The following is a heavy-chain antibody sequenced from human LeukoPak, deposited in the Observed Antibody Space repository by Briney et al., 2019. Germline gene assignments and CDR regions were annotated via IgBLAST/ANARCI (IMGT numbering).Heavy chain of an antibody. CDR2: IKKDGSEE. V-gene: IGHV3-7*01. D-gene: IGHD6-19*01. J-gene: IGHJ4*02. CDR3: ARLSTSVAGGDH. Sequence: GGSLRLSCTASGFSFSTSWMSWVRQTPGKGLEWVADIKKDGSEEYYVDSVKTRFTISRDNAKNSLYLQLNSLIVEDTAVYYCARLSTSVAGGDHWGQGTLVTVSS. CDR1: GFSFSTSW.